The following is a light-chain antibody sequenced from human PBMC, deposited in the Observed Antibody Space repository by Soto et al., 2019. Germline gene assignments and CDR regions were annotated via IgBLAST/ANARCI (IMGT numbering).Light chain of an antibody. CDR2: GAS. CDR3: QQSYSTPLT. Sequence: ENVLTQSPGTPSLSPGERATLSCRASQGISSRYLAWYQQKPGQAPRLLIYGASSRATGIPDRFSGSGSGTDFTLTISSLQPEDFATYYCQQSYSTPLTFGGGTKVDIK. V-gene: IGKV3-20*01. J-gene: IGKJ4*01. CDR1: QGISSRY.